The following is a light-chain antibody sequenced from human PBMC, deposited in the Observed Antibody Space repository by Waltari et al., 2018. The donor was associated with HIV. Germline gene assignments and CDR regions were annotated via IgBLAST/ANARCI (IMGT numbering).Light chain of an antibody. CDR2: DVS. Sequence: QSALTQPRSVSGSPGQSVTISCTGTSSAVGNYNYVSWYQQPPGKAPKLMIYDVSKRPSGVPDRFSGSKSGNTASLTISGLQAEDEADYYCCSYAGSYVFGIGTEVTVL. J-gene: IGLJ1*01. V-gene: IGLV2-11*01. CDR1: SSAVGNYNY. CDR3: CSYAGSYV.